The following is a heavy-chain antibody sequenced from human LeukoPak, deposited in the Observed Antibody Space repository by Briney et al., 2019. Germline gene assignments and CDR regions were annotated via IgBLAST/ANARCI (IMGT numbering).Heavy chain of an antibody. CDR2: MDPNSGNT. D-gene: IGHD4/OR15-4a*01. Sequence: ASVKVSCKASGYTFTTYDINWVRQAPGQGLEWMGWMDPNSGNTGYAQKFQGRVTMTRNTSISTAYMELSSLRSEDTAVYYCAREFRMVPPTQGDDHGGQGTLVTVSA. V-gene: IGHV1-8*01. J-gene: IGHJ4*02. CDR1: GYTFTTYD. CDR3: AREFRMVPPTQGDDH.